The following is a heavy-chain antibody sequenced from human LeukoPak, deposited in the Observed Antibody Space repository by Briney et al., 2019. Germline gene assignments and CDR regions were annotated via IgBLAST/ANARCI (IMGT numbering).Heavy chain of an antibody. V-gene: IGHV3-23*01. CDR3: AKWGAYDRFSLYYFDY. J-gene: IGHJ4*02. D-gene: IGHD3-22*01. CDR2: ISGSGGST. CDR1: GFTFSNYA. Sequence: GESLRLSCAASGFTFSNYAMSWVRQAPGKGLEWVSAISGSGGSTYYADSVKGRFTISRDNSKNTLYLQMNSLRAEDTAVYYCAKWGAYDRFSLYYFDYWGQGTLVTVSS.